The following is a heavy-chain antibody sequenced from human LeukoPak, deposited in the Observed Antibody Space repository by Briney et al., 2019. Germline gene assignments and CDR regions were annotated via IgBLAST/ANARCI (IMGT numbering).Heavy chain of an antibody. J-gene: IGHJ4*02. CDR1: GFTFSNYA. D-gene: IGHD6-19*01. V-gene: IGHV3-23*01. CDR2: INDSGGST. Sequence: GGSLRLSCAASGFTFSNYAMSWVRQAPGRGLEWVSAINDSGGSTYYADSVKGRFTISRDNSKNTLYLQMNSLRAEDTAVYYCAKPAISSRGWYYDYWGQGTLVTVSS. CDR3: AKPAISSRGWYYDY.